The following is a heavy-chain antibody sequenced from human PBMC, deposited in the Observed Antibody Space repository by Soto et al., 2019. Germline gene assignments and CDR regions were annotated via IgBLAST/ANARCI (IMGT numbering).Heavy chain of an antibody. V-gene: IGHV1-8*01. CDR2: MDPKSCNT. Sequence: QVQLVQSGAEVKKPGASVKVSCKASGYTFTNYDINWVRQAPGQGLEWMGWMDPKSCNTDYAQKFQGRVTITRNTSISTAYLEVSSLSSEDTAVYFCARGRGWRAYWGQGPLVTVSS. D-gene: IGHD2-15*01. CDR1: GYTFTNYD. J-gene: IGHJ4*02. CDR3: ARGRGWRAY.